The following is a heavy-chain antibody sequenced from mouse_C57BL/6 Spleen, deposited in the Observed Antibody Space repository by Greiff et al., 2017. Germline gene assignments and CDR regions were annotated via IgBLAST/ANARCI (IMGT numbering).Heavy chain of an antibody. CDR1: GFNIKDYY. D-gene: IGHD2-1*01. CDR3: AREGNHPWFGY. CDR2: IDPEDGDT. V-gene: IGHV14-2*01. Sequence: VQLKQSGAELVKPGASVKLSCTASGFNIKDYYMHWVKQRPEQGLEWIGRIDPEDGDTKYTPKFQGKATITADTSSNTAYLQISSLTSEDTAVYCCAREGNHPWFGYWGQGTMVTVSA. J-gene: IGHJ3*01.